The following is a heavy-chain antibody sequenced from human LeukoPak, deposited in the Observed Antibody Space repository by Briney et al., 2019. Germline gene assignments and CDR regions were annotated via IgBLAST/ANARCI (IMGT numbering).Heavy chain of an antibody. Sequence: GGSLRLSCAASGFTFSSYSMNWVRQAPGKGLEWVSSISSSSSYTYYADSVKGRFTISRDNAKNSLYLQMNSLRAEDTAVYYCAVDSSGKHDYWGQGTLVTVSS. CDR1: GFTFSSYS. D-gene: IGHD3-22*01. CDR2: ISSSSSYT. J-gene: IGHJ4*02. V-gene: IGHV3-21*01. CDR3: AVDSSGKHDY.